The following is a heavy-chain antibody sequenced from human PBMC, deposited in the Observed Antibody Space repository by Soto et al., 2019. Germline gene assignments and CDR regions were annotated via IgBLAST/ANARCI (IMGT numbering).Heavy chain of an antibody. Sequence: ASVKVSCKASGYTFTSYGISWVRQAPGQGLEWMGWISAYNGNTNYAQKLQGRVTMTTDTSTSTAYMELRSLRSDDTAVYYCAREPPLRVIAAAGLDFWGQGTLVNVSS. J-gene: IGHJ4*02. V-gene: IGHV1-18*01. D-gene: IGHD6-13*01. CDR2: ISAYNGNT. CDR3: AREPPLRVIAAAGLDF. CDR1: GYTFTSYG.